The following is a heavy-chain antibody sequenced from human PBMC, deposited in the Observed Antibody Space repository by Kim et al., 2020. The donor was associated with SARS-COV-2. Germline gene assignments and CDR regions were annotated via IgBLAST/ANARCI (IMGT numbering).Heavy chain of an antibody. D-gene: IGHD3-10*01. CDR1: GGTFSSYA. CDR3: ARDYLSGVMVRRGNYYYYGMDV. V-gene: IGHV1-69*13. J-gene: IGHJ6*02. CDR2: IIPIFGTA. Sequence: SVKVSCKASGGTFSSYAISWVRLAPGQGLEWMGGIIPIFGTANYAQKFQGRVTITADESTSTAYMELSSLRSEDTAVYYCARDYLSGVMVRRGNYYYYGMDVWGQGTTVTVSS.